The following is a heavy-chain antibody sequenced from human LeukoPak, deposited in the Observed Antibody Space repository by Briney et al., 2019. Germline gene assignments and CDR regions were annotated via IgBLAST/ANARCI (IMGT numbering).Heavy chain of an antibody. CDR1: GGSFSGYY. D-gene: IGHD7-27*01. Sequence: PSETLSLTCAVYGGSFSGYYWSGIRQPPGKGLEWIGEINHSGSANYNPSLKSRVTISVDTSKNQFSLKLSSVTAADTAVYYCASLTLGKYYYYYMDVWGKGTTVTVSS. V-gene: IGHV4-34*01. CDR2: INHSGSA. CDR3: ASLTLGKYYYYYMDV. J-gene: IGHJ6*03.